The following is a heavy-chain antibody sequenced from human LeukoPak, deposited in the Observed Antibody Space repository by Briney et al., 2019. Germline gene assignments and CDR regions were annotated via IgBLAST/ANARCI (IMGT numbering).Heavy chain of an antibody. CDR3: ARRLTQYDCFDP. Sequence: SQTLSLTCAISGDSVPSNSVTWNWIRQSPSRGLEWLGRTYYRSTWYNDYAVSVRGRITVNPDTSKNQFSLRPNSVTPEDTAVYYCARRLTQYDCFDPWGQGILVTVSS. CDR2: TYYRSTWYN. CDR1: GDSVPSNSVT. D-gene: IGHD2-2*01. J-gene: IGHJ5*02. V-gene: IGHV6-1*01.